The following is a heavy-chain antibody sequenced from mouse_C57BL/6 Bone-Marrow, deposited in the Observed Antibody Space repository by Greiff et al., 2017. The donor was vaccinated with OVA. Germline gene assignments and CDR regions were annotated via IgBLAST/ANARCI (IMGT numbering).Heavy chain of an antibody. V-gene: IGHV1-7*01. D-gene: IGHD1-1*01. CDR1: GYTFTSYW. J-gene: IGHJ3*01. Sequence: VKLMESGAELAKPGASVKLSCKASGYTFTSYWMHWVKQRPGQGLEWIGYINPSSGYTKYNQKFKDKATLTADKSSSTAYMQLSSLTYEDSAVYYCARTITTVEAWFAYWGQGNLVTVSA. CDR3: ARTITTVEAWFAY. CDR2: INPSSGYT.